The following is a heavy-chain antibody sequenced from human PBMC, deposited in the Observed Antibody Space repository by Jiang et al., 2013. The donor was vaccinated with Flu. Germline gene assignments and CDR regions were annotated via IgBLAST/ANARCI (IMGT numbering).Heavy chain of an antibody. Sequence: EWVANIKQDGSEKYYVDSVKGRFTISRDNAKNSLYLQMNSLRAEDTAVYYCARDTGVRFLEWLPNTGYFDLWGRGTLVTVSS. V-gene: IGHV3-7*03. CDR3: ARDTGVRFLEWLPNTGYFDL. J-gene: IGHJ2*01. D-gene: IGHD3-3*01. CDR2: IKQDGSEK.